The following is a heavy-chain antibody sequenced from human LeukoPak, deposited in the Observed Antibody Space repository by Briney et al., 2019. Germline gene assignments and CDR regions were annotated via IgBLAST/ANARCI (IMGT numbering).Heavy chain of an antibody. CDR3: VRDRRDGKNLAYHFDF. D-gene: IGHD5-24*01. V-gene: IGHV3-30-3*01. CDR1: GLTFRSFA. CDR2: MSYDGTSE. J-gene: IGHJ4*02. Sequence: GGSLTLSCAPSGLTFRSFAMLCARHAPGGGREGVAVMSYDGTSEYYADAVRGRFTISRDHSQNMLHLQMNSLRDEDTALYYWVRDRRDGKNLAYHFDFWGQGTLVTVSS.